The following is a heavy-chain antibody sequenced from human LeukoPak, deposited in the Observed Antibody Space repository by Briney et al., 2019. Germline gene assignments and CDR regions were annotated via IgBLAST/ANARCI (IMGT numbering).Heavy chain of an antibody. D-gene: IGHD1-26*01. CDR3: ARLGSGSYCNRFDY. V-gene: IGHV1-69*13. Sequence: ASVKVSCKASGGTFNSYAINWVRQAPGQGLEWMGGIIPKYGKANYAQSLQDRVTITADDSTSTAYMELSSLKSEDTAMYYCARLGSGSYCNRFDYWGQGTLVTLSS. CDR1: GGTFNSYA. CDR2: IIPKYGKA. J-gene: IGHJ4*02.